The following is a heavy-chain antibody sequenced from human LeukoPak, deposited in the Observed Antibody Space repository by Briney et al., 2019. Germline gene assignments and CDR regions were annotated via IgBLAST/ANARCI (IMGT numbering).Heavy chain of an antibody. CDR3: ARNVRSGYFKH. V-gene: IGHV7-4-1*02. J-gene: IGHJ1*01. CDR2: INTNTGNP. CDR1: GYTFTSYA. Sequence: GASVKVSGMASGYTFTSYAMNWVRQAPGQGLEWMGWINTNTGNPTYAQGFTGRFVFSLDTSVSTAYLQISSLKAEDTAVYYCARNVRSGYFKHWGQGTLVTVSS. D-gene: IGHD5-12*01.